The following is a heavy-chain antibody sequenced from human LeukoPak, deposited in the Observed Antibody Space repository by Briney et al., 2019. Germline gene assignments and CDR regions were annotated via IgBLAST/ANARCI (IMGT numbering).Heavy chain of an antibody. V-gene: IGHV3-21*01. J-gene: IGHJ4*02. Sequence: GGSLRLSCAASGFTFSSYSMNWVRQAPGKGLEWVSSISSSSSYIYYADSVKGRSTISRDNAKNSLYPQMNSLRAEDTAVYYCARDRCGGSCYYDYWGQGTLVTVSP. CDR2: ISSSSSYI. D-gene: IGHD2-15*01. CDR1: GFTFSSYS. CDR3: ARDRCGGSCYYDY.